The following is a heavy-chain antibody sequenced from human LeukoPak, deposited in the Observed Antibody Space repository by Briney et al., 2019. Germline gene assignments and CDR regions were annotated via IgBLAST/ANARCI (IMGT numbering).Heavy chain of an antibody. Sequence: PSETLSLTCAVYGGSFSGYYWSWIRQPPGKGLEWIGEINHSGSTNYNPSLKGRVTISVDTSKNQFSLKLSSVTAADTAVYYCARVGIAVAGYSWFDPWGQGTLVTVSS. J-gene: IGHJ5*02. V-gene: IGHV4-34*01. D-gene: IGHD6-19*01. CDR2: INHSGST. CDR3: ARVGIAVAGYSWFDP. CDR1: GGSFSGYY.